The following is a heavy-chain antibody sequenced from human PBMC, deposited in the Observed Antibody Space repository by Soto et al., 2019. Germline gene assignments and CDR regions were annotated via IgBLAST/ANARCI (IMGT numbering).Heavy chain of an antibody. D-gene: IGHD3-22*01. J-gene: IGHJ3*02. CDR2: IKSKTDGGTT. V-gene: IGHV3-15*01. CDR3: TTADFTYYYDSSGPSRPFDI. Sequence: EVQLVESGGGLVKPGGSLRLSCAASGFTFSNAWMSWVRQAPGKGLEWVGRIKSKTDGGTTDYAAPVKGRFTISRDDSKNTLYLQMNSLKTEDTAVYYCTTADFTYYYDSSGPSRPFDIWGQGTMVTVSS. CDR1: GFTFSNAW.